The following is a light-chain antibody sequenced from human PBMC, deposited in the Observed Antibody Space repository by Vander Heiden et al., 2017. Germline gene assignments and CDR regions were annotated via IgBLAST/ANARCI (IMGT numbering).Light chain of an antibody. CDR2: WAS. J-gene: IGKJ5*01. CDR1: QGVLYSSNNKNY. CDR3: QQYYSTPIT. Sequence: DTVMTQSPDSLAVSLGETAAINCKSSQGVLYSSNNKNYLAWYQQKPGRPPKLLISWASTRESGVPDRFSGSGSGTDFTLTISSLQAGDVAVYYCQQYYSTPITFGQGTRLEIK. V-gene: IGKV4-1*01.